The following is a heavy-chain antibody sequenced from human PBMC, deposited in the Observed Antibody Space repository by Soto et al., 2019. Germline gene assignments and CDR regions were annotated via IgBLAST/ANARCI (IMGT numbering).Heavy chain of an antibody. CDR2: IYSTGRT. J-gene: IGHJ5*02. CDR1: GGSINSYY. V-gene: IGHV4-4*07. D-gene: IGHD3-16*01. CDR3: ARTKVRALTAGESDP. Sequence: TSETLSLTCTVSGGSINSYYWSWIRQPAGKGLEWIGRIYSTGRTNYNPSLKSRVTMSVDTSKNQFSLNLTSVTAADTAVYYCARTKVRALTAGESDPWGQGTLVTVSS.